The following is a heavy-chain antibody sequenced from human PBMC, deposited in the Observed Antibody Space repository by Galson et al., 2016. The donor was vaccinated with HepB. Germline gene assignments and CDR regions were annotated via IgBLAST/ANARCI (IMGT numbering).Heavy chain of an antibody. V-gene: IGHV1-18*04. CDR3: ARDREAYCTGGRCFQSYFDY. CDR1: GYTFTNYP. CDR2: ISAHNGNT. D-gene: IGHD2-15*01. Sequence: SVKVSCKASGYTFTNYPVIWVRQAPGQGLDWLGWISAHNGNTNYAQNLQGRVTMTTDTSTSTSYMELRSLRSDDTAMYYCARDREAYCTGGRCFQSYFDYWGQGTLVTVSS. J-gene: IGHJ4*02.